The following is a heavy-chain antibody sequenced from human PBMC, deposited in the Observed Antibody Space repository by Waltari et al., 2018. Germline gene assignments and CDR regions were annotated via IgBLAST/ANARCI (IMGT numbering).Heavy chain of an antibody. J-gene: IGHJ6*03. Sequence: EVQLLESGGGLVQPGGSLRLSCAASGFTFDTHAMTWVRQAPGKGLEWVSTITGSGAGTYYADSVKGRFSISRDNFKNTLYLQMNSLRAEDTAVYYCAKDGHSTNYYYYMDVWGKGTTVTVSS. D-gene: IGHD2-2*01. CDR3: AKDGHSTNYYYYMDV. CDR2: ITGSGAGT. V-gene: IGHV3-23*01. CDR1: GFTFDTHA.